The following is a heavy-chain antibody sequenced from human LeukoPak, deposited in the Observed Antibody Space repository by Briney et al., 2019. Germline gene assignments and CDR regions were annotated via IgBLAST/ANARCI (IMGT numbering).Heavy chain of an antibody. V-gene: IGHV4-59*01. J-gene: IGHJ4*02. CDR2: IYYSGST. CDR1: GGSISSYC. CDR3: ARETDILTGLNYFDY. Sequence: KTSETLSLTCTVSGGSISSYCWSWIRQPPGKGLEWIGYIYYSGSTNYNPSLKSRVTISVDTSKNQFSLKLSSVTAADTAVYYCARETDILTGLNYFDYWGQGTLVTVSS. D-gene: IGHD3-9*01.